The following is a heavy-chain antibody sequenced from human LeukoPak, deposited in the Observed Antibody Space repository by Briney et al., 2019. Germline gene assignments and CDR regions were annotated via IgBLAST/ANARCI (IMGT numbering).Heavy chain of an antibody. V-gene: IGHV3-15*01. CDR3: TAGTGTSDFDY. Sequence: GGSLRLSCAASGFTFSSAWMSWVRQAPGKGLEWVGRIKSKTDGGTRDFAAPVKGRLTISRDDSTNTLYLQMNSLKTEDTAVYYCTAGTGTSDFDYWGQGTLVTVSS. CDR2: IKSKTDGGTR. CDR1: GFTFSSAW. D-gene: IGHD1-7*01. J-gene: IGHJ4*02.